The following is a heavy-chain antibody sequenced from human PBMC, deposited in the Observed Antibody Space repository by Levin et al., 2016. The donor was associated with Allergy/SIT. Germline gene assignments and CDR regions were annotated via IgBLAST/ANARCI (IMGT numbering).Heavy chain of an antibody. V-gene: IGHV4-59*05. CDR2: IYYSGST. CDR3: ARQPLRFVVEMATTMRFNWFDP. CDR1: GASISNNY. D-gene: IGHD5-24*01. Sequence: SETLSLTCTVSGASISNNYWSWVRQSPGKGLEWIGSIYYSGSTYYNPSLKSRVTISVDTSKNQFSLKLSSVTAADTAVYYCARQPLRFVVEMATTMRFNWFDPWGQGTLVTVSS. J-gene: IGHJ5*02.